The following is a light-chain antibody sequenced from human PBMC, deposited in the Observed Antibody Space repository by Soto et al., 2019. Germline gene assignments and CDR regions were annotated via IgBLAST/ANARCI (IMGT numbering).Light chain of an antibody. Sequence: EIVLTQSPGALSLSPGERATLSCGASQSVSSSYLAWYQQKPGQAPRLLIYGASTRATGIPDRFSGSGSGTEFTLTISRLEPGDFAVYYCQQYGSSPRTFGQGTKVEIK. J-gene: IGKJ1*01. CDR3: QQYGSSPRT. V-gene: IGKV3-20*01. CDR1: QSVSSSY. CDR2: GAS.